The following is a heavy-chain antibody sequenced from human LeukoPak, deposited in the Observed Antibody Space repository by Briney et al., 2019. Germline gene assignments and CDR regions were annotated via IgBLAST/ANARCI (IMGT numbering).Heavy chain of an antibody. D-gene: IGHD2-21*02. CDR2: VYSGGST. CDR3: ARDPSLVT. CDR1: GFTVGSNH. V-gene: IGHV3-53*01. Sequence: KPGGSLRLSCAASGFTVGSNHMSWVRQAPGKGLEWVSVVYSGGSTYYADSVKGRFTISGDISKNTVFLQMNTLRAEDTAVYYCARDPSLVTWGQGTLVTVSS. J-gene: IGHJ4*02.